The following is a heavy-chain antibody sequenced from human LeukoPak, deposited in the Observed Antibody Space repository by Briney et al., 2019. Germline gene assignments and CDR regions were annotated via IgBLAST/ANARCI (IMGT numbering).Heavy chain of an antibody. D-gene: IGHD6-6*01. CDR1: GFAFSDHW. CDR2: INHDESKK. CDR3: AISTYSSSPS. V-gene: IGHV3-7*01. J-gene: IGHJ5*02. Sequence: GGSLRLSCAASGFAFSDHWMIWVRQAPGKGLEWVANINHDESKKYYVDSVEGRFTISRDNAKNSLYLQMNSLRAEDTAVYYCAISTYSSSPSWGQGALVTVSS.